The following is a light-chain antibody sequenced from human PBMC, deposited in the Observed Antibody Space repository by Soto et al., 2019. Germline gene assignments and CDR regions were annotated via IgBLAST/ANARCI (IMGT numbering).Light chain of an antibody. J-gene: IGKJ1*01. V-gene: IGKV3-20*01. CDR3: QQYGSSPRT. CDR1: QSVSSSY. CDR2: GAS. Sequence: ESVLTQSAGTLSLSPGERATLSCRASQSVSSSYLAWYQQKPGQAPRLLIYGASSRATGIPDRFSGSGSGTDFTLIISRLEPEDFAVYYCQQYGSSPRTFGQGTKVDIK.